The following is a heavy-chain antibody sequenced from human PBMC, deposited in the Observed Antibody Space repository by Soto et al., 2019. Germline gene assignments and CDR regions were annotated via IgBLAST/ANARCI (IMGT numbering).Heavy chain of an antibody. D-gene: IGHD2-15*01. CDR3: ARPRGYCSGGSCYSGAFDI. J-gene: IGHJ3*02. CDR2: IYYSGST. V-gene: IGHV4-59*08. CDR1: GGSISSYY. Sequence: SETLSLTCTVSGGSISSYYWSWIRQPPGKGLEWIGYIYYSGSTNYNPSLKSRVTISVDTSKNQFSLKLSSVTAADTAVYYCARPRGYCSGGSCYSGAFDIWGQGTMVTVSS.